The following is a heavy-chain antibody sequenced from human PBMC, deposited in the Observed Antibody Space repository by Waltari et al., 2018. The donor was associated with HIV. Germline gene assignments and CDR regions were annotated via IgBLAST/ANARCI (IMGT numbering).Heavy chain of an antibody. V-gene: IGHV3-23*01. J-gene: IGHJ3*02. CDR1: GFTFSSYA. CDR3: AKDLSSGYYRPEEAFDI. D-gene: IGHD3-22*01. Sequence: EVQLLESGGGLVQPGGSLRLSCAASGFTFSSYAMSWVRQAPGKGLEWVSAISGSGGSTYYADSVKGRFTISRDNSKNTLYLQMNSLRAEDTAVYYCAKDLSSGYYRPEEAFDIWGQGTMVTVSS. CDR2: ISGSGGST.